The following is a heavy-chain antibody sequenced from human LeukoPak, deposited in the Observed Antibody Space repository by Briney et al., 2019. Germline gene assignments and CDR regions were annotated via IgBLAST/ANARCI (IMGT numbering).Heavy chain of an antibody. D-gene: IGHD5-12*01. Sequence: GASVKVSCKASGYTFTGYYIHWVRQAPGQGLEWMGWINPNSGGTKYAQKFQGRATMTRDTSTSTAYMELSRLRSDDTAVYYCARDGYSGRFDPWGQGTLVTVSS. J-gene: IGHJ5*02. V-gene: IGHV1-2*02. CDR3: ARDGYSGRFDP. CDR1: GYTFTGYY. CDR2: INPNSGGT.